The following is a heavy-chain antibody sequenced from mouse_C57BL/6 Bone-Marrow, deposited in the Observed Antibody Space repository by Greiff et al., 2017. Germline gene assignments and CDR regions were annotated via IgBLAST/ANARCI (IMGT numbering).Heavy chain of an antibody. D-gene: IGHD2-2*01. J-gene: IGHJ3*01. V-gene: IGHV1-4*01. CDR3: ARVYYGYDGFAY. CDR2: INPSSGYT. Sequence: QVHVKQSGAELARPGASVKMSCKASGYTFTSYTMHWVKQRPGQGLEWIGYINPSSGYTKYNQKFKDKATLTADKSSSTAYMQLSSLTSEDPAVYYCARVYYGYDGFAYWGQGTLVTVSA. CDR1: GYTFTSYT.